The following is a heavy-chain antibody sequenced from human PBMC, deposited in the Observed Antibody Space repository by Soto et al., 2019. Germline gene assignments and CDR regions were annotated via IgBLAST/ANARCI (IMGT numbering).Heavy chain of an antibody. CDR2: IYYSGST. CDR3: ARLVRASYYDILTGPPIYYYYYMDV. Sequence: GPGPTQSSETLSLTCTVSGGSISSYYWSWIRQPPGKGLEWIGYIYYSGSTNYNPSLKSRVTISVDTSKNQFSLKLSSVTAADTAVYYCARLVRASYYDILTGPPIYYYYYMDVWGKGTTVTVSS. V-gene: IGHV4-59*01. J-gene: IGHJ6*03. CDR1: GGSISSYY. D-gene: IGHD3-9*01.